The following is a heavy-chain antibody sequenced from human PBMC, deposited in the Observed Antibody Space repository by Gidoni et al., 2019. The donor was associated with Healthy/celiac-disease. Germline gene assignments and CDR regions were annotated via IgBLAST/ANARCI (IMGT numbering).Heavy chain of an antibody. CDR3: ASPQQALRGFDL. J-gene: IGHJ2*01. CDR1: GFTVSSNY. CDR2: IYSGGST. D-gene: IGHD6-13*01. Sequence: EVQLVESGGGLVQPGGSLRLSCSASGFTVSSNYMSWVRQAPGKGLEWVSVIYSGGSTYYADSVKGRFTISRDNSKNTLYLQMNSLRAEDTAVYYCASPQQALRGFDLWGRGTLVTVSS. V-gene: IGHV3-66*02.